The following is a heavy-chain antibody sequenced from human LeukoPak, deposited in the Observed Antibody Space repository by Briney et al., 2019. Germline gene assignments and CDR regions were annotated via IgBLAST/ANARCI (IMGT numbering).Heavy chain of an antibody. J-gene: IGHJ6*02. CDR3: AREIGYGMDV. D-gene: IGHD3-22*01. CDR2: IWYDGSNK. Sequence: GGSLRLSCAASGFTFSSYGMHWVRQAPGKGLGWVAVIWYDGSNKNYVDSVKGRFTISRDDSKNTLCLEMNSLRAGDTAVYYCAREIGYGMDVWGQGTTVAVSS. V-gene: IGHV3-33*01. CDR1: GFTFSSYG.